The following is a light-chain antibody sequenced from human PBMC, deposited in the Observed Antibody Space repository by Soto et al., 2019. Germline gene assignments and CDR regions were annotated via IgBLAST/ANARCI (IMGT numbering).Light chain of an antibody. CDR3: QQYGSSHVT. J-gene: IGKJ5*01. V-gene: IGKV3-20*01. CDR2: DAS. CDR1: QSVSGN. Sequence: EIVMTQSPVTLSVSPGERATLSCRASQSVSGNLAWYQQKPGQAPSLLIYDASNRATGIPDRFSGSGSGTDFTLTISRLEPEDFAVYYCQQYGSSHVTFGQGTRLEIK.